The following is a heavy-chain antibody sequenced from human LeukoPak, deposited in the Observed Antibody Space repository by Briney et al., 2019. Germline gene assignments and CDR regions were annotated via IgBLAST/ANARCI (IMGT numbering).Heavy chain of an antibody. D-gene: IGHD6-13*01. Sequence: ASVKVSCKASGYTFTGYYMHWVRQAPGQGLEWMGWINPNSGGTNYAQKFQGWVTMTRDTSISTAYMELSRLRSDDTAVYYCARGGSPYSSSWYKDWFDPWGQGTLVTVSS. CDR2: INPNSGGT. V-gene: IGHV1-2*04. CDR1: GYTFTGYY. J-gene: IGHJ5*02. CDR3: ARGGSPYSSSWYKDWFDP.